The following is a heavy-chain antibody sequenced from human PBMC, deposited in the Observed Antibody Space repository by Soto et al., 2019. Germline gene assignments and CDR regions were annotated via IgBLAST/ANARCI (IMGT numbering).Heavy chain of an antibody. CDR1: GGSFSGYC. CDR3: ARGPRSELRFLEWLSRKYGMDV. V-gene: IGHV4-34*01. CDR2: INHSGGP. D-gene: IGHD3-3*01. J-gene: IGHJ6*02. Sequence: SETLSLTCTVYGGSFSGYCWSWLRQPPGKGLEWIGGINHSGGPNYNPSRKMRVTISVDTSKNQFALKLSSVTAADTAVYYCARGPRSELRFLEWLSRKYGMDVWGQGTTVT.